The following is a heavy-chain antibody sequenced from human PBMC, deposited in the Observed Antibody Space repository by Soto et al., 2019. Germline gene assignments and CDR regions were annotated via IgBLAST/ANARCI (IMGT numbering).Heavy chain of an antibody. CDR1: GGSISSHY. J-gene: IGHJ6*02. D-gene: IGHD2-15*01. V-gene: IGHV4-59*11. Sequence: SLTCTVSGGSISSHYWSWVRQAPGKGLEWIGHIYYRGSTTYNPSRRSRSTISVDTSNNQFSLKLNSVTTADTAVYYCARDGREASGMDVWGQGTKVTVSS. CDR2: IYYRGST. CDR3: ARDGREASGMDV.